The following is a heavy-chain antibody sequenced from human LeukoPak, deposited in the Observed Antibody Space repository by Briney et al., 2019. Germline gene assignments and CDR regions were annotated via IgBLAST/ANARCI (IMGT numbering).Heavy chain of an antibody. D-gene: IGHD6-6*01. V-gene: IGHV3-72*01. CDR3: AKFGSSGLQGY. CDR1: GFTFSDHY. Sequence: PGGSLRLSCAASGFTFSDHYMDWVRQAAGKGLEWIGRIRNKVNGYTTEYAASVKGRFTISRDNSKNTLYLQMNSLKSEDTAVYYCAKFGSSGLQGYWGQGTLVTVSS. J-gene: IGHJ4*02. CDR2: IRNKVNGYTT.